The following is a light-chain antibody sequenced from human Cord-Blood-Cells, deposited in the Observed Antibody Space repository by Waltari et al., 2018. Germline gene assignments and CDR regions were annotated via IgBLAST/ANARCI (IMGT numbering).Light chain of an antibody. J-gene: IGKJ5*01. V-gene: IGKV1-39*01. CDR2: AAS. CDR1: QSISSY. CDR3: QQSYSTSSMT. Sequence: DIQMTQSQSSLSASVGDRVTITCRESQSISSYLNWYQQKPGKAPKLLIYAASSLQSGGPSRFSGSGSGTDFTLTISSLQPADFATYYCQQSYSTSSMTCGQATRMVIK.